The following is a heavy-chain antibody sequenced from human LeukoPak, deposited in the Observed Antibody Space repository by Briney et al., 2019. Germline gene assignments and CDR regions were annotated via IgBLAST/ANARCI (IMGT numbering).Heavy chain of an antibody. D-gene: IGHD1-26*01. CDR1: GFTFSSYS. CDR2: ISSSSSYI. V-gene: IGHV3-21*01. J-gene: IGHJ3*02. Sequence: GGSLRLSCAASGFTFSSYSMNWVRQAPGKGLEWVSSISSSSSYIYYAGSVKGRFTISRDNAKNSLYLQMNSLRAEDTAVYYCARRLVGAAPDAFDIWGQGTMATVSS. CDR3: ARRLVGAAPDAFDI.